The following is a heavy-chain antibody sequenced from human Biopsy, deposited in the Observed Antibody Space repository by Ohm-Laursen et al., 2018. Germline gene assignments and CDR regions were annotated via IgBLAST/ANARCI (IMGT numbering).Heavy chain of an antibody. J-gene: IGHJ6*02. CDR1: GFSLSARGMC. CDR2: VDWDDYK. CDR3: ARTPILIVSAGLVYRHRRHLQGMDV. D-gene: IGHD6-13*01. V-gene: IGHV2-70*11. Sequence: TQTLTLTCSFSGFSLSARGMCVSWIRQAPGEALEWLARVDWDDYKDYRASLQTKLSISKDTSNDQVVLTVNNVDPADTATYYCARTPILIVSAGLVYRHRRHLQGMDVWGQGIAVTVS.